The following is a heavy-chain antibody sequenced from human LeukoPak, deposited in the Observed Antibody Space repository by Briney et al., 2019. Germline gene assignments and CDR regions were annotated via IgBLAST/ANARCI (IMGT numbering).Heavy chain of an antibody. Sequence: GGSLRLSCAGSGFTFGRYWMSWVRQPPGRGLEWVASINQGGSRLHYLDSVTGRFIISRDDAQNSLFLQMTRLRVDDTAVYYCARLKDDVTKLDYWGQGTLVSVSS. CDR2: INQGGSRL. J-gene: IGHJ4*02. CDR3: ARLKDDVTKLDY. D-gene: IGHD2-8*01. CDR1: GFTFGRYW. V-gene: IGHV3-7*01.